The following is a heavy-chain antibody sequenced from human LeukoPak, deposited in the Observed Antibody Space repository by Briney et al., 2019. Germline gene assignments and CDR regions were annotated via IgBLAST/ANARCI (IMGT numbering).Heavy chain of an antibody. CDR3: AKAPMIVVVNCAFDI. D-gene: IGHD3-22*01. V-gene: IGHV3-23*01. Sequence: PGGSLRLSCAASGFTFSSYAMNWVRQAPGKGLEWVSAISGSGGSTYYADSVKGRFTLSRDNSKNTLYLQMNSLRAEDTAVYYCAKAPMIVVVNCAFDIWGQGTMVTVSS. J-gene: IGHJ3*02. CDR1: GFTFSSYA. CDR2: ISGSGGST.